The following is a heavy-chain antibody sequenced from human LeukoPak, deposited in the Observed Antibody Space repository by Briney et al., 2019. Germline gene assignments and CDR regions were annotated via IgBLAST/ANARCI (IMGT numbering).Heavy chain of an antibody. Sequence: GASVKVSCKASGYTFTSYGISRVRQAPGQRLEWMGWISAYNGNTNYAQKLQGRVTMTTDTSTSTAYMELRSLRSDDTAVYYCARDQTPYYDSSGYFPPNYWGQGTLVTVSS. CDR2: ISAYNGNT. CDR3: ARDQTPYYDSSGYFPPNY. J-gene: IGHJ4*02. V-gene: IGHV1-18*01. D-gene: IGHD3-22*01. CDR1: GYTFTSYG.